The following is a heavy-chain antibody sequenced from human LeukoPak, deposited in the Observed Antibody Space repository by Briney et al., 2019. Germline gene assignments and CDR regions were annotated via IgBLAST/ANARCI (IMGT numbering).Heavy chain of an antibody. CDR2: IYSGGRT. D-gene: IGHD3-22*01. Sequence: GRSLRLSCAVSGFIVSSNYMTWVRQAPGKGLEWVSVIYSGGRTYYADSVKGRFTTSRDNSKNTLFLQLNSLRAEDTAVYYCARISSDSISYYDHWGQGTLVTVSS. CDR1: GFIVSSNY. V-gene: IGHV3-66*01. CDR3: ARISSDSISYYDH. J-gene: IGHJ4*02.